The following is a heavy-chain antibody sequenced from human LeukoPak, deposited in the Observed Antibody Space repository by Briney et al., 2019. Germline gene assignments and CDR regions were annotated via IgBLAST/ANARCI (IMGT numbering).Heavy chain of an antibody. J-gene: IGHJ3*02. CDR1: GGTFSSYV. V-gene: IGHV1-69*13. CDR3: ARDLSVGYCTNGVCSIDAFDI. Sequence: ASVKVSCKASGGTFSSYVISWVRQAPGQGLEWMGGIIPIFGTANYAQKFQGRVTITADESTSTAYMELSSLRSEDTAVYYCARDLSVGYCTNGVCSIDAFDIWGQGTMVTVSS. CDR2: IIPIFGTA. D-gene: IGHD2-8*01.